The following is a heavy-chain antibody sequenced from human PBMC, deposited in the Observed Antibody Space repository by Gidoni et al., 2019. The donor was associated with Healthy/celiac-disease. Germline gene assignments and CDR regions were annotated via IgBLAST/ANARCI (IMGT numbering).Heavy chain of an antibody. CDR2: ISYDGSNK. D-gene: IGHD2-15*01. CDR3: ARDYTLYCSGGSCYPSVLWYFDL. CDR1: GFPFSSYA. Sequence: QVQLVESGGGVVQPGRSLRLSCAASGFPFSSYAMHWVRPAPGKGLEWVAVISYDGSNKYYADSVKGRFTISRDNSKNTLYLQMNSLRAEDTAVYYCARDYTLYCSGGSCYPSVLWYFDLWGRGTLVTVSS. V-gene: IGHV3-30*01. J-gene: IGHJ2*01.